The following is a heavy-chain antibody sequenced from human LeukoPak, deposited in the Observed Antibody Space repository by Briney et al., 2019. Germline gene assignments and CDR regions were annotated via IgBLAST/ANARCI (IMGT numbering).Heavy chain of an antibody. J-gene: IGHJ4*02. D-gene: IGHD3-22*01. V-gene: IGHV4-34*01. CDR3: ASLRYYYDSSGSRPVDY. CDR1: GGSFSGYY. Sequence: SETLSLTCAVHGGSFSGYYWSLIRQPPGKGLEWIGEINHSGNTNYNPSLKSRVTISVDTSKNQFSLKLSSVTAADTAVYHCASLRYYYDSSGSRPVDYWGQGTLVTVSS. CDR2: INHSGNT.